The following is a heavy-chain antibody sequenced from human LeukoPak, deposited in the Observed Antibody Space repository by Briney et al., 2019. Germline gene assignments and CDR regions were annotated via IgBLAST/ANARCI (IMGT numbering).Heavy chain of an antibody. CDR3: AKRDRTNWYFDL. CDR2: ISGSGGSA. V-gene: IGHV3-23*01. J-gene: IGHJ2*01. Sequence: PGGSLRLSCTTSGFNFRAYWMGWVRQAPGKGLEWVSAISGSGGSAYYADSVKGRFTISRDNSKNTLYLQMNTLRAEDTAVYYCAKRDRTNWYFDLWGRGTLVTVSS. D-gene: IGHD4/OR15-4a*01. CDR1: GFNFRAYW.